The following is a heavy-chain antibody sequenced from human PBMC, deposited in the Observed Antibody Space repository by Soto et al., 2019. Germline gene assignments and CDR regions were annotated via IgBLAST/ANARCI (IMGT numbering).Heavy chain of an antibody. V-gene: IGHV1-18*01. Sequence: GASVKVSCKASGYTFTSYGISWVRQAPGQGLEWMGWISAYNGNTNYAQKLQGRVTMTTDTSTSTAYMELRSLRSDDTAVYYCARDQTYIVLMVYAPRGAFDIWGQGTMVTVSS. J-gene: IGHJ3*02. CDR2: ISAYNGNT. CDR1: GYTFTSYG. D-gene: IGHD2-8*01. CDR3: ARDQTYIVLMVYAPRGAFDI.